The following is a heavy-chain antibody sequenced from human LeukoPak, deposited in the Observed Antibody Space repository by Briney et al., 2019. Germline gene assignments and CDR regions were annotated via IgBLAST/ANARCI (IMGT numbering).Heavy chain of an antibody. J-gene: IGHJ5*02. CDR1: GGTFSSYA. CDR2: SIPIFGTA. V-gene: IGHV1-69*13. CDR3: ARGAASYDSSGYYWFDP. Sequence: GASVKVSCKASGGTFSSYAISWVRQAPGRGLEWMGGSIPIFGTANYAQKFQGRVTITADESTSTAYMELSSLRSEDTAAYYCARGAASYDSSGYYWFDPWGQGTLVTVSS. D-gene: IGHD3-22*01.